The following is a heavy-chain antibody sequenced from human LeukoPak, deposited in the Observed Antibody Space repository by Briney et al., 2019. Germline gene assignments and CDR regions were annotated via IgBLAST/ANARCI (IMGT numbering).Heavy chain of an antibody. Sequence: SETLSLTCAVYGGSFSGYYWSWIRQPPGKGLEWIGEINHSGSTNYNPSLKSRVTISVDTSKNQFSLKLSSVTAADTAVYYCARGPRYMTGYLLPFDHWGQGTLVTVSS. D-gene: IGHD3-9*01. CDR2: INHSGST. CDR1: GGSFSGYY. CDR3: ARGPRYMTGYLLPFDH. J-gene: IGHJ4*02. V-gene: IGHV4-34*01.